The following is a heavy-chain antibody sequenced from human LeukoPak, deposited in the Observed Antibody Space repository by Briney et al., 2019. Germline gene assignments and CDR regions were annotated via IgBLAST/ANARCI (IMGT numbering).Heavy chain of an antibody. D-gene: IGHD2-2*01. CDR2: ISWNSGSI. CDR3: ARESVVVPAAMDY. J-gene: IGHJ4*02. CDR1: GFTFDDYA. Sequence: GGSLRLSCAASGFTFDDYAMHWVRQAPGKGLEWVSGISWNSGSIGYADSVKGRFTISRDNAKNSLYLQMNSLRAEDTAVYYCARESVVVPAAMDYWGQGTLVTVSS. V-gene: IGHV3-9*01.